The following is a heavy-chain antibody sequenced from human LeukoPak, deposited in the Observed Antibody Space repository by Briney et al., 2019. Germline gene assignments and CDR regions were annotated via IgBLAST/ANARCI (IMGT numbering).Heavy chain of an antibody. CDR1: GYTFTSYG. D-gene: IGHD1-7*01. CDR3: ARDKGDNWNYGEPFDY. J-gene: IGHJ4*02. CDR2: ISAYNGNK. V-gene: IGHV1-18*01. Sequence: GASVKVSCKASGYTFTSYGISWVRQAPGQGLGWRGWISAYNGNKNYAPKFQGRVTITPDESTSTAYMELSSLRSEDTAVYYCARDKGDNWNYGEPFDYWGQGTLVTVSS.